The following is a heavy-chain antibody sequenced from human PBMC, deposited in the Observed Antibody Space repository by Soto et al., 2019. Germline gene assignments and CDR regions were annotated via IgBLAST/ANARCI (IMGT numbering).Heavy chain of an antibody. CDR2: IKSKTDGGTT. V-gene: IGHV3-15*01. J-gene: IGHJ4*02. CDR1: GFTFSNAW. CDR3: TTGLNPATVTTGYFDY. Sequence: EVQLVESGGGLVKPGGSLRLSCAASGFTFSNAWMSWVRQAPGKGLEWVGRIKSKTDGGTTDYAAPVKGRFTISRDDSKNTLHLQMNSLKTEDKAVYYCTTGLNPATVTTGYFDYWGQGTLVTVSS. D-gene: IGHD4-17*01.